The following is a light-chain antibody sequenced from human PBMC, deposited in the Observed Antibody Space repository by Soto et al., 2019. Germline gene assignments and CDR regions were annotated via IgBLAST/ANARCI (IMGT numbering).Light chain of an antibody. CDR1: QDVGGR. V-gene: IGKV1-12*01. Sequence: DIQMTQSPSSVSASVGDRLTITCRASQDVGGRLAWYQQKLGKAPQLLIYKASTLQSGVPSRFSGSGSGTDFILTISSLQPEDFATYYCLQVNTFPRTFGQGTKVDIK. CDR2: KAS. CDR3: LQVNTFPRT. J-gene: IGKJ1*01.